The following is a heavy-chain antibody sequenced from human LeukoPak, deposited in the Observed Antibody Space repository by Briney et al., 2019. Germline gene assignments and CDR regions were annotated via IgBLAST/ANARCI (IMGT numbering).Heavy chain of an antibody. CDR2: ISWDGGST. Sequence: GGSLRLSCAASGFTFDDYAMHWGRQAPGQGLEWVSLISWDGGSTYYADSVKGRFTISRDNSKNSLYLQMNSLRAEDTALYYCAKDGAGDSSSSAPKFDPWGQGTLVTVSS. J-gene: IGHJ5*02. V-gene: IGHV3-43D*03. D-gene: IGHD6-6*01. CDR3: AKDGAGDSSSSAPKFDP. CDR1: GFTFDDYA.